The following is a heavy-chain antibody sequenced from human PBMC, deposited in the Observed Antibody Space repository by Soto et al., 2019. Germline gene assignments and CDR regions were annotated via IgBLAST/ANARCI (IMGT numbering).Heavy chain of an antibody. CDR2: IYYSGST. CDR3: ARSAYYYDSSGYPEYFQH. V-gene: IGHV4-59*01. J-gene: IGHJ1*01. D-gene: IGHD3-22*01. CDR1: GGSISSYY. Sequence: SATLSLTCTVSGGSISSYYWSWIRQPPGKGLEWIGYIYYSGSTNYNPSLKSRVTISVDTSKNQFSLKLSSVTAADTVVYYCARSAYYYDSSGYPEYFQHWGQGTLVTVS.